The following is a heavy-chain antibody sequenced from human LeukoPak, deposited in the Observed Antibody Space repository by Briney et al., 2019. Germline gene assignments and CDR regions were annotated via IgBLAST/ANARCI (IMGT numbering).Heavy chain of an antibody. CDR3: ARGRGRWGIAAAGLYYFDY. CDR2: IYTSGST. V-gene: IGHV4-4*07. J-gene: IGHJ4*02. Sequence: PSETLSLTCTVSGGSISSYYWSWIRQPAGKGLEWIGRIYTSGSTNYNPSLKSRVTMSVDTSKNQFSLKLSSVTAADTAVYYCARGRGRWGIAAAGLYYFDYWGQGTLVTVSS. D-gene: IGHD6-13*01. CDR1: GGSISSYY.